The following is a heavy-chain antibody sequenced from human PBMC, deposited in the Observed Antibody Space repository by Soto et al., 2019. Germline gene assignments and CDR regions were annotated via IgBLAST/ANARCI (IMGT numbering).Heavy chain of an antibody. Sequence: PSETLSLTCSVSGASIRIGGFSWNWIRQHPGKGLEWIGSIYDSGATYYSPSLKSRITMSIDTSKNQFSLRLTSVTAADTAVFYCARDRGAHYYYYGMDVCGQGTTVTVSS. J-gene: IGHJ6*02. CDR1: GASIRIGGFS. CDR2: IYDSGAT. CDR3: ARDRGAHYYYYGMDV. V-gene: IGHV4-31*03. D-gene: IGHD3-10*01.